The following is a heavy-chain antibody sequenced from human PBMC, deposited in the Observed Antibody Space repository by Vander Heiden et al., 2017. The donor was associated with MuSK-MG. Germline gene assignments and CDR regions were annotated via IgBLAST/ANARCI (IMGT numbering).Heavy chain of an antibody. CDR3: ATSKITEGGGNWFDS. V-gene: IGHV1-69*01. CDR1: AGPFNNYA. Sequence: QVQLVQSGAEVKRPGSSGTVSCKPSAGPFNNYAINWVRQAPGQGLEWMGGSIPPFGTANYAQKFQGRVTITADGSTTTGYMELNSLRYEDTAVYYCATSKITEGGGNWFDSWGQGTLVSVSS. D-gene: IGHD2-15*01. CDR2: SIPPFGTA. J-gene: IGHJ5*01.